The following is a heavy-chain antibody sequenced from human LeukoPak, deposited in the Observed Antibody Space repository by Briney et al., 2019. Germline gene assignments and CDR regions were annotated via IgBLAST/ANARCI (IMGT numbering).Heavy chain of an antibody. D-gene: IGHD3-3*01. J-gene: IGHJ6*03. CDR2: ISRGSTYI. V-gene: IGHV3-21*01. CDR3: ASFWSHYYYMDV. CDR1: GFTFDSYA. Sequence: GGSLRLSCTVSGFTFDSYAMIWVRQAPGKGLECISSISRGSTYIYYADSVRGRFTISRDNARDSLFLQMNNLRAEDTAVYYCASFWSHYYYMDVWGKGTTVLVSS.